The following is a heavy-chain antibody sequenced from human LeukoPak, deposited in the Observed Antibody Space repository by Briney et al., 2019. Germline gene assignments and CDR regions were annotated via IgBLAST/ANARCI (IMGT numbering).Heavy chain of an antibody. D-gene: IGHD3-22*01. J-gene: IGHJ4*02. CDR1: GGSFSGYY. CDR2: INNSGST. Sequence: SETLSLTCAVYGGSFSGYYWNWIRQPPGKGLEWIGEINNSGSTNYNPSLKSRVTISRDTSRNQFSLKLSSVTAADTAVYYCARGHTMIVVAPFDYWGQGTLVTVSS. CDR3: ARGHTMIVVAPFDY. V-gene: IGHV4-34*01.